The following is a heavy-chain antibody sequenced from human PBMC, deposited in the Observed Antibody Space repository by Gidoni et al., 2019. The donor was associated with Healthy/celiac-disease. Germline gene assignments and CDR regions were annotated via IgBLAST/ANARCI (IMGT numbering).Heavy chain of an antibody. Sequence: QLQLQESGPGLVKPSETLSLTCTVPGRSLSRSSYSWGWIRQPPGKGLEWIGSIYYSGSTYYNPSLKSRVTISVDTSKNQFSLKLSSVTAADTAVYYCARPGGDYGGSWFDPWGQGTLVTVSS. CDR1: GRSLSRSSYS. CDR3: ARPGGDYGGSWFDP. J-gene: IGHJ5*02. CDR2: IYYSGST. V-gene: IGHV4-39*01. D-gene: IGHD4-17*01.